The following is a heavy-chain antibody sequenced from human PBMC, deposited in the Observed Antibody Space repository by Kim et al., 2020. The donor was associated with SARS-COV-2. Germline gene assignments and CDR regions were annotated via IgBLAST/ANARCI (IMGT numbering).Heavy chain of an antibody. CDR2: INTNTGNP. V-gene: IGHV7-4-1*02. D-gene: IGHD6-13*01. Sequence: ASVKVSCKASGYTFTSYAMNWVRQAPGQGLEWMGWINTNTGNPTYAQGFTGRFVFSLDTSVSTAYLQISSLKAEDTAVYYCAREVTMGIAAAGTHEQGYGGQGTLVTVSS. CDR3: AREVTMGIAAAGTHEQGY. J-gene: IGHJ4*02. CDR1: GYTFTSYA.